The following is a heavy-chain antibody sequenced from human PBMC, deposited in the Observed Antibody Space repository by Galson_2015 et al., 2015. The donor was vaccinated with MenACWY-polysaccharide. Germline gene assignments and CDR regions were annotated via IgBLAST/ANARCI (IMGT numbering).Heavy chain of an antibody. V-gene: IGHV3-74*03. CDR3: ARGFCSGGTCLRWDDAFDF. D-gene: IGHD2-15*01. J-gene: IGHJ3*01. Sequence: SLRLSCAASGFSLSTYWMHWVRQVPGKGLMWVSRINSDGSSATYADSVRGRLTFSRDNAKNTVYLRLNSLRVEDTAVYYCARGFCSGGTCLRWDDAFDFRGQGTMVIVSS. CDR2: INSDGSSA. CDR1: GFSLSTYW.